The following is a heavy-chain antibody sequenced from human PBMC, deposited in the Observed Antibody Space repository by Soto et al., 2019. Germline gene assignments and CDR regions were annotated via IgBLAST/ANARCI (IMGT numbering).Heavy chain of an antibody. CDR2: ISARGSI. D-gene: IGHD2-21*02. Sequence: WTWIRQRPGEGLDWIGFISARGSIDYHPSLNGRLLISSDTSQNQFSLKVHSVTAADTAMYYCTRGDGDYEEGAFDIWGQGTMVTVSS. V-gene: IGHV4-31*02. J-gene: IGHJ3*02. CDR3: TRGDGDYEEGAFDI.